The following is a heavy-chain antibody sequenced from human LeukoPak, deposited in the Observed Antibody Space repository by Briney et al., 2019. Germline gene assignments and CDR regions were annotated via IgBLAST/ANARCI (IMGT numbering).Heavy chain of an antibody. CDR1: GYTFTSYY. Sequence: ASVRVSCKASGYTFTSYYMHWVRQAPGQGLEWMGIINPSGGSTSYAQKFQGRVTMTRNTSISTAYMELSSLRSEDTAVYYCARVVRTYYYGSGSYKYYFDYWGQGTLVTVSS. CDR2: INPSGGST. J-gene: IGHJ4*02. D-gene: IGHD3-10*01. V-gene: IGHV1-46*01. CDR3: ARVVRTYYYGSGSYKYYFDY.